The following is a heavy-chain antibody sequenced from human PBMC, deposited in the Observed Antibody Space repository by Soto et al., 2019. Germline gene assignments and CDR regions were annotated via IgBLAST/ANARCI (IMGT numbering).Heavy chain of an antibody. D-gene: IGHD2-15*01. CDR2: IYDSGTT. Sequence: LSLTCTVSGGSISSGDYYWTWIRQPPGKGLEWIGYIYDSGTTYYSPSLKSRVSISVDTSKNQFSLKLSSVTAADTAVYYCARENVLVVAATQGPFDVWAQGTLVTVSS. CDR3: ARENVLVVAATQGPFDV. J-gene: IGHJ4*02. CDR1: GGSISSGDYY. V-gene: IGHV4-30-4*01.